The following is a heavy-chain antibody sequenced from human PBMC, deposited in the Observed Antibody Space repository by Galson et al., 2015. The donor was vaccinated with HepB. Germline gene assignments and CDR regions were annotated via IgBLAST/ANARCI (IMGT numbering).Heavy chain of an antibody. D-gene: IGHD3-10*01. J-gene: IGHJ6*02. CDR1: GGTLSSYA. CDR2: IIPIFGTA. CDR3: ASDVHMVRGVSSTDA. V-gene: IGHV1-69*13. Sequence: SVKVSCKASGGTLSSYAISWVRQAPGQGPEWMGGIIPIFGTANYAQKFQGRVTITADESTSTAYMELSSLRSEDTAVYYCASDVHMVRGVSSTDAWGQRSPVTVSS.